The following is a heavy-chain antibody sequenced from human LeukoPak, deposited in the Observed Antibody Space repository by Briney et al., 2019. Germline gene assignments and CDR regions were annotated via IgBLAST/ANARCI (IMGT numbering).Heavy chain of an antibody. J-gene: IGHJ4*02. CDR3: ARVPDPGYQH. CDR1: GYRFMDYA. D-gene: IGHD3-9*01. Sequence: AASVTVSCKTSGYRFMDYAISWLRQAPGQQGVEWAGWISGNNANPHAGPKLQERVSMTTDAATSTCCWGVRSLTSAARAGYYCARVPDPGYQHWGQGALVSVS. V-gene: IGHV1-18*01. CDR2: ISGNNANP.